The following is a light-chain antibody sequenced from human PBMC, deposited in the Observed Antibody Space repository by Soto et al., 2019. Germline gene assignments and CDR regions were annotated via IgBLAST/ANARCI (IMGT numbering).Light chain of an antibody. Sequence: QSVLTQPPSVSGVPGQRVTISCTGSSSNIGAGYGVHWFQQHPGKAPKLMIYDVSERPSGVPDRFSGSKSGNTASLTISGLQAEDEADYYCCSYGGTFYVFGTGTKVTVL. J-gene: IGLJ1*01. CDR3: CSYGGTFYV. CDR1: SSNIGAGYG. V-gene: IGLV1-40*01. CDR2: DVS.